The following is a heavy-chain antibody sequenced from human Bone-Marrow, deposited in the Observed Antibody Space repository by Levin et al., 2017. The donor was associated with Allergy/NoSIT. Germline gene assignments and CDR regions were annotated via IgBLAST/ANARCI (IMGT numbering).Heavy chain of an antibody. J-gene: IGHJ6*02. Sequence: VASVKVSCKGSGYSFTSYWIGWVRQMPGKGLEWMGIIYPGDSDTRYSPSFQGQVTISADKSISTAYLQWSSLKASDTAMYYCARSFYYGMDVWGQGTTVTVSS. CDR2: IYPGDSDT. V-gene: IGHV5-51*01. CDR3: ARSFYYGMDV. CDR1: GYSFTSYW.